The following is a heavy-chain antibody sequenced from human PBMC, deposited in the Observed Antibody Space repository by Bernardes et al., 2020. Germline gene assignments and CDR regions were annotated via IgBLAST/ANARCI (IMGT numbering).Heavy chain of an antibody. Sequence: ASVKVSCKASGYTFSDYYIHWVQQAPGQGLEWVGWINPNSGGTTYAQKFQGRVTMTRDTSISTVYMELSRLRSDDTAKYYCARDGEYSTSGIDYWGQGPLVTVSS. CDR1: GYTFSDYY. D-gene: IGHD2-8*01. V-gene: IGHV1-2*02. CDR2: INPNSGGT. J-gene: IGHJ4*02. CDR3: ARDGEYSTSGIDY.